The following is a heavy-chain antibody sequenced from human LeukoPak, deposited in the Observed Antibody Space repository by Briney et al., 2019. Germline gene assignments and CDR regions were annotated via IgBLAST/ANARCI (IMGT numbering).Heavy chain of an antibody. Sequence: PSETLSLTCSVSGGSITSSSYYWGWIRQSPEKGLEWIVSIHYTGRTDYNPSLKSRVTISVDTSENQVSLKVRSVTAADTAVYYFARKKEDRRGGPNWFDPWGQGTLVTVSS. CDR1: GGSITSSSYY. D-gene: IGHD3-10*01. CDR3: ARKKEDRRGGPNWFDP. J-gene: IGHJ5*02. CDR2: IHYTGRT. V-gene: IGHV4-39*01.